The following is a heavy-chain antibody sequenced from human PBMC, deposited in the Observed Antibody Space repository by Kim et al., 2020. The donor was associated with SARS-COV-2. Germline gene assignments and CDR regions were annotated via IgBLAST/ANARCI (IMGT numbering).Heavy chain of an antibody. V-gene: IGHV4-34*01. CDR1: GGSFSGYY. CDR2: INHSGST. D-gene: IGHD3-3*01. Sequence: SETLSLTCAVYGGSFSGYYWSWIRQPPGKGLEWIGEINHSGSTNYNPSLKSRVTISVDTSKNQFSLKLSSVTAADTAVYYCARELRFLEWLAMGYNWFDPWGQGTLVTVSS. J-gene: IGHJ5*02. CDR3: ARELRFLEWLAMGYNWFDP.